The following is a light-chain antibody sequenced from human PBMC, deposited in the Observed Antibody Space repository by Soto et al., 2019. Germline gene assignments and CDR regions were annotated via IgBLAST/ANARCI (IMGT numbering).Light chain of an antibody. CDR2: EVT. Sequence: QSVLTQPASVSGSPGQSITISCTGTSSDVGSYNLVSWYQQHPGKAPKFMIFEVTQRPSGVSNRFSGSKSGNTASLTISGLQAEDEADYSCCSYAGSSTYVFGTGTKVTVL. CDR1: SSDVGSYNL. V-gene: IGLV2-23*02. CDR3: CSYAGSSTYV. J-gene: IGLJ1*01.